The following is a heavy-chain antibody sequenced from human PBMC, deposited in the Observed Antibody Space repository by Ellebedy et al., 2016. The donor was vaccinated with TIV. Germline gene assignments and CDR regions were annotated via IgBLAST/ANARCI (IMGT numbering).Heavy chain of an antibody. Sequence: GESLKISCAASGFMFRNYAMSWVRQPPGKGLEWVSAIGNNAKTYYTDSVWGRFSISRDDSENTLYLQMKRLRAEDTARYYCAIEIHVAGTLYFDKWGQGTLVTVSS. CDR3: AIEIHVAGTLYFDK. CDR2: IGNNAKT. D-gene: IGHD6-19*01. CDR1: GFMFRNYA. J-gene: IGHJ4*02. V-gene: IGHV3-23*01.